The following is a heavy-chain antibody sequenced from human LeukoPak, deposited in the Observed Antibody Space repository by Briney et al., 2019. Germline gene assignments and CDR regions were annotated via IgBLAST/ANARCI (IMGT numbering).Heavy chain of an antibody. V-gene: IGHV3-23*01. D-gene: IGHD2-2*01. Sequence: GGSLRLSCAASGFTFSSYSMNWVRQAPGKGLEWVSAISGSGGSTYYADSVKGRFTISRDNSKNTLYLQMNSLRAEDTAVYCCAKGARYCSSTSCYGGYMDVWGKGTTVTVSS. J-gene: IGHJ6*03. CDR3: AKGARYCSSTSCYGGYMDV. CDR2: ISGSGGST. CDR1: GFTFSSYS.